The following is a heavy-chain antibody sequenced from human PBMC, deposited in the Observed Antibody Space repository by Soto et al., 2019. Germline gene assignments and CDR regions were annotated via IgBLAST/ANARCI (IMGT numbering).Heavy chain of an antibody. Sequence: QVQLQESGPGLVKPSQTLSLTCTVSGGSISSGGYYWSWIRQHPGKGLEWIGYIYYSGSTYYNPSLKSRVTISVDTSKNQFSLKLSSVTAADTAVYYCARYITFGGVIVHPAEYYFDYWGQGTLVTVSS. V-gene: IGHV4-31*03. D-gene: IGHD3-16*02. CDR2: IYYSGST. CDR1: GGSISSGGYY. J-gene: IGHJ4*02. CDR3: ARYITFGGVIVHPAEYYFDY.